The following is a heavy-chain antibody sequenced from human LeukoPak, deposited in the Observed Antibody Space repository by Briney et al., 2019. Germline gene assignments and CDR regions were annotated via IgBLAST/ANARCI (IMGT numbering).Heavy chain of an antibody. CDR2: INPNSGGT. J-gene: IGHJ5*02. D-gene: IGHD6-19*01. V-gene: IGHV1-2*02. CDR3: TRGSGIVVAGWDWFDP. Sequence: ASVKVSCKASGYTFTGYYMHWVRQAPGQGLEWMGWINPNSGGTNHAQKFQGRVTITRNTSISTAYMELSSLRSEDTAVYYCTRGSGIVVAGWDWFDPWGQGTLVTVSS. CDR1: GYTFTGYY.